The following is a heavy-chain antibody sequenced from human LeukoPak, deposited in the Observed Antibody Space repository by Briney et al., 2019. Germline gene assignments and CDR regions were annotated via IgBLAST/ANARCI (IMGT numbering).Heavy chain of an antibody. CDR3: ARDRDGKDY. Sequence: GGSLRLSCAASGFSFNTYWMSWVRQAPGKGLEWVANIGQDGTEKHHVDSVRGRFTISRDNAKNSVFLQMNSLRAEDTAVYYCARDRDGKDYWGQGTLVTVSS. D-gene: IGHD1-1*01. CDR1: GFSFNTYW. J-gene: IGHJ4*02. CDR2: IGQDGTEK. V-gene: IGHV3-7*03.